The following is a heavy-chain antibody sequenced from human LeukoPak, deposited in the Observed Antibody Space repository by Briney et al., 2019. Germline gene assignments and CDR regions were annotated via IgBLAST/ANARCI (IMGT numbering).Heavy chain of an antibody. CDR3: ARGPVGAGDY. J-gene: IGHJ4*02. CDR2: IYYSGST. Sequence: PETLSLTCTVSGGSISSSSYYWGWIRQPPGKGLEWIGSIYYSGSTYYNPSLKSRVTISVDTSKNQFSLKLSSVTAADTAVYYCARGPVGAGDYWGQGTLVTVSS. CDR1: GGSISSSSYY. V-gene: IGHV4-39*01.